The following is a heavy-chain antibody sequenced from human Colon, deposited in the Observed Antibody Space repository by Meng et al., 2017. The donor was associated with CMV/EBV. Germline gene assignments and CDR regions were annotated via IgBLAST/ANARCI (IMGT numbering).Heavy chain of an antibody. V-gene: IGHV1-18*01. CDR3: ARDDPGDPLDF. D-gene: IGHD3-16*01. J-gene: IGHJ4*02. CDR1: GYTFTSHG. Sequence: QVQLVQSGAEVTKPGASVEVSCKASGYTFTSHGISWARQAPGQGLEWMGWISAYNTNTDYVQKLQGRVTMTTDTSTSTAYMDLRTLKSDDTAVYFCARDDPGDPLDFWGQGTLVTVSS. CDR2: ISAYNTNT.